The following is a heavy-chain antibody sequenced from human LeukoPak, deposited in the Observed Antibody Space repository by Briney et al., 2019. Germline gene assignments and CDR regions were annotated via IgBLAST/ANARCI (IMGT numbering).Heavy chain of an antibody. CDR1: GFTFSSYG. CDR3: ARDRGLSMVRGVIKGDYYMDV. CDR2: IWYDGSNK. D-gene: IGHD3-10*01. Sequence: PGGSLRLSCAASGFTFSSYGMHWVRQAPGKGLEWVAVIWYDGSNKYYADSVKGRLTISRDNSKNTLYLQMNSLRAEDTAVYYCARDRGLSMVRGVIKGDYYMDVWGKGTTVTVSS. V-gene: IGHV3-33*01. J-gene: IGHJ6*03.